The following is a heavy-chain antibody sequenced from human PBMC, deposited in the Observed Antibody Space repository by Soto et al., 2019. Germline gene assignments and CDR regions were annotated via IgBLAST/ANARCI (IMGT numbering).Heavy chain of an antibody. J-gene: IGHJ5*02. CDR1: GGSVNSFDNY. Sequence: QVQLQESGPGLVKPSQTLSFTCSVSGGSVNSFDNYWSWIRHHPVQGLEWIGYIYYNGNTYYNPSLKSRVAISLDTSKNQFSLMLTSVTAADTARYYCARNVATTFLGTWFDPWGQGALVTVSS. CDR2: IYYNGNT. V-gene: IGHV4-31*02. D-gene: IGHD1-26*01. CDR3: ARNVATTFLGTWFDP.